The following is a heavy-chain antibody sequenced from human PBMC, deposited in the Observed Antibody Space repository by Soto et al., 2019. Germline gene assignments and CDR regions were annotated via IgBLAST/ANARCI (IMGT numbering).Heavy chain of an antibody. J-gene: IGHJ4*02. CDR2: ISGSGGST. V-gene: IGHV3-23*01. Sequence: GGSLRLSCAASGFTFSSYAMSWVRQAPGKGLEWVSAISGSGGSTWYADSVKGRFTISRDNSKNTLYVQMNSLRAEDTAVYYCAKDPLGGLTVTTNPFDFWGQGTLVTVSS. D-gene: IGHD4-17*01. CDR1: GFTFSSYA. CDR3: AKDPLGGLTVTTNPFDF.